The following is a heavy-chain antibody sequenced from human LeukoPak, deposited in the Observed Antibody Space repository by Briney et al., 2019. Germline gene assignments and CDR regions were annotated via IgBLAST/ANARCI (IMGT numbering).Heavy chain of an antibody. Sequence: GGSLRLSCAASGFTFRAHSMHWVRQTPGKGLEWVTFTSYDGSKKYYGDSVKGRFTISRDNSKNTLYLEVSTLRAEDTAVYYCTRNPEMQYWFDPWGQGTLVTVSS. CDR3: TRNPEMQYWFDP. J-gene: IGHJ5*02. CDR2: TSYDGSKK. V-gene: IGHV3-30-3*01. CDR1: GFTFRAHS.